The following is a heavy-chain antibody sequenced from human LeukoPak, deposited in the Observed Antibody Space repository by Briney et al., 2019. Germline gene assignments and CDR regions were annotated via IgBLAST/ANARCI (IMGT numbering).Heavy chain of an antibody. CDR1: GFTFSSYA. D-gene: IGHD3-22*01. Sequence: GGSLRLSCAASGFTFSSYAMHWVRQAPGKGLEWVAVISYDGSNKYYADSVKGRFTISRDNSKNTLYLQMNSLRAEDTAVYYCAREGIDSVTMIVVVKAFDIWGQGTMVTVSS. CDR3: AREGIDSVTMIVVVKAFDI. V-gene: IGHV3-30-3*01. J-gene: IGHJ3*02. CDR2: ISYDGSNK.